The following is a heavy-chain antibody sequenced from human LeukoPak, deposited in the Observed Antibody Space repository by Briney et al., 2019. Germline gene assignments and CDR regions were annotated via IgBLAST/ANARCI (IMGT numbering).Heavy chain of an antibody. V-gene: IGHV4-34*01. Sequence: SETLSLTCAVYGGSLSGYYWSWIRQSPGKGLEWIGEINDSGSTNYNPSLKSRVTIFLDTSKNQFSLNLSSVTAADTAVYYCARRPRGVIIKTWFDSWGQGTLVTVSS. CDR2: INDSGST. D-gene: IGHD3-10*01. J-gene: IGHJ5*01. CDR1: GGSLSGYY. CDR3: ARRPRGVIIKTWFDS.